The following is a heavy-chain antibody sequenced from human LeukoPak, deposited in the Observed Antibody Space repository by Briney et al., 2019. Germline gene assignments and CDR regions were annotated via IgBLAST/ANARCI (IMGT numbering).Heavy chain of an antibody. D-gene: IGHD1-1*01. Sequence: GGPLRLSCAASGFTFSNHWMHWVRQAPGKGLVWVSRINSDMSSTNYADSVKGRFTISRDNAKKSLYLQMNSLRAEDTAVYYCARSPYGDTWNSWFDSWGLGTLVTVSS. CDR3: ARSPYGDTWNSWFDS. CDR2: INSDMSST. J-gene: IGHJ5*01. CDR1: GFTFSNHW. V-gene: IGHV3-74*01.